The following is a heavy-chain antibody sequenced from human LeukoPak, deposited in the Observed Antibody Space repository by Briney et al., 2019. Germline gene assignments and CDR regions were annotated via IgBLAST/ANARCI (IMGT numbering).Heavy chain of an antibody. D-gene: IGHD1-26*01. J-gene: IGHJ6*03. V-gene: IGHV3-48*03. CDR1: GFTFSSYE. Sequence: GGSLRLSCAASGFTFSSYEMNWVRQAPGKGLDWVAYISGGGSTRSYADSVKGRFTISRDNAKNSLYLQMNSLRAEDTAVYYCARDPYSGGYGSYYYYYMDVWGKGTTVTISS. CDR2: ISGGGSTR. CDR3: ARDPYSGGYGSYYYYYMDV.